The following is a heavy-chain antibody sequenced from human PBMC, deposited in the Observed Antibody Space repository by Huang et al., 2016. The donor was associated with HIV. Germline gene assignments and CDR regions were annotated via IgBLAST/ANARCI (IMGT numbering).Heavy chain of an antibody. CDR2: ISYDGSSK. V-gene: IGHV3-30*18. D-gene: IGHD1-26*01. CDR3: AKDGRGSGTYYDYFEY. Sequence: QVQLVESGGGVVQPGRSLRLSCAAFGFTFNKFDMHWVRQAPGKGLEWGAIISYDGSSKYHADSVKGRFTIYRDNSKNTVYLQMNSLRVEDTAVYYCAKDGRGSGTYYDYFEYWGQGTLVTVSS. CDR1: GFTFNKFD. J-gene: IGHJ4*02.